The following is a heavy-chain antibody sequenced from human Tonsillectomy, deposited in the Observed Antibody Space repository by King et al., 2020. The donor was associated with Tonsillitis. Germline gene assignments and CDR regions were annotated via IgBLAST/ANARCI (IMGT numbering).Heavy chain of an antibody. CDR3: ARGANCSSGGYGGKFDS. CDR1: GGSINNYY. CDR2: LFYSAITSGIT. V-gene: IGHV4-4*08. D-gene: IGHD6-19*01. J-gene: IGHJ4*02. Sequence: VQLQESGPGLVKPSETLSLTCTVSGGSINNYYWTWRRQPPGKGLEWIGYLFYSAITSGITNYNPSLKNRVTISVDTSKNQFSLKLSSVTAADTTVYYCARGANCSSGGYGGKFDSWGQGTLVTVSS.